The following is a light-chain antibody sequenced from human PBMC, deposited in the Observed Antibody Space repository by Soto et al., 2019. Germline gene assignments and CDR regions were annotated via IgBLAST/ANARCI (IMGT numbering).Light chain of an antibody. V-gene: IGLV2-14*03. CDR2: DVN. J-gene: IGLJ1*01. CDR3: SAYTTSTTPLFV. CDR1: GSDGGNYKY. Sequence: QSALIQSASVSGSPGQSITISCTGTGSDGGNYKYVSWYQQHPDKAPKLVIYDVNNRPSGVSNRFSGSKSGNTASLTISGLQGEDEADYYCSAYTTSTTPLFVFGTGTKLTV.